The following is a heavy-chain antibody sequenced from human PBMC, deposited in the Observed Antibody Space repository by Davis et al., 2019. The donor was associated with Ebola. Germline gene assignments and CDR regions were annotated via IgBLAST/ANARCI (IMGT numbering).Heavy chain of an antibody. D-gene: IGHD3-9*01. CDR3: ATQEDITIFVPRNYYYYGMDV. CDR1: GYTFTSYY. J-gene: IGHJ6*02. V-gene: IGHV1-46*01. CDR2: INPSGGST. Sequence: ASVKVSCKASGYTFTSYYMHWVRQAPGQGLEWMGIINPSGGSTSYAQKFQGRVTMTRDTSTSTVYMELSSLRSEDTAVYYCATQEDITIFVPRNYYYYGMDVWGQGTTVTVSS.